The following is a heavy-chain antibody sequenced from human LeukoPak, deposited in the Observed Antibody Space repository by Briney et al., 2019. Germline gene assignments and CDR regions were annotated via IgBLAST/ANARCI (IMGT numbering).Heavy chain of an antibody. CDR2: IISSSSYI. J-gene: IGHJ5*02. CDR1: GFTSSSYS. D-gene: IGHD2-2*02. V-gene: IGHV3-21*04. Sequence: PGGSLNLPCAASGFTSSSYSINWVRRAPGKGREGFSPIISSSSYIYYADSVKGRFTISRDNAKNSLYLQMNSLRADDTAVYYCARVVSYSSTSCYSGDNWFDPWGQGTPVTVSS. CDR3: ARVVSYSSTSCYSGDNWFDP.